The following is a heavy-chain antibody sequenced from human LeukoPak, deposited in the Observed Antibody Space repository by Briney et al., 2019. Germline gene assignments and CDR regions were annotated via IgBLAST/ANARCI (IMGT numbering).Heavy chain of an antibody. Sequence: GASVKVSCKASGGTFSSYAISWVRQAPGQGLEWMGWINTNTGSPTYAPGFTGRFVFSLDTSVSTAYLQINSLKAEDSAVYYCARVGWPYYDYYMDVWGKGTTVTVSS. V-gene: IGHV7-4-1*02. CDR3: ARVGWPYYDYYMDV. D-gene: IGHD2-15*01. CDR2: INTNTGSP. J-gene: IGHJ6*03. CDR1: GGTFSSYA.